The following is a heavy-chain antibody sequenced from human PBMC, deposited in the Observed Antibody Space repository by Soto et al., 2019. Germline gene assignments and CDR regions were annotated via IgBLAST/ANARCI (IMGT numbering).Heavy chain of an antibody. Sequence: PSETLSLTCTFSVGSVNSGSYQWIWIRQPPGKGLEWIGSILVSGSTNDNPSLKGRVTMSIDTSKNQFSLKLSSVTAADTAVYFCAREGHGMDVWGQGTKVTVSS. CDR1: VGSVNSGSYQ. CDR2: ILVSGST. J-gene: IGHJ6*02. CDR3: AREGHGMDV. V-gene: IGHV4-61*01.